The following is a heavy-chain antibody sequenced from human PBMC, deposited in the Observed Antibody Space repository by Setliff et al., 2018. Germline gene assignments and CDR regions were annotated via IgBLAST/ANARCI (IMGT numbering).Heavy chain of an antibody. CDR2: ISHSGSA. V-gene: IGHV4-38-2*02. Sequence: PSETLSLTCAVSGYSISSGYYWGWIRQPPGKGLEWIGSISHSGSAYYNPSLKSRVTISLDMSKNQFSLKLSSVTAADTAVYYCAREAGYYDSSGPVGVPYYYYMDVWGKGTTVTVSS. J-gene: IGHJ6*03. CDR1: GYSISSGYY. D-gene: IGHD3-22*01. CDR3: AREAGYYDSSGPVGVPYYYYMDV.